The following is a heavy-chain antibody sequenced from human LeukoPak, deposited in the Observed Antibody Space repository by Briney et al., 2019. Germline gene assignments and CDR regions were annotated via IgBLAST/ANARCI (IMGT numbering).Heavy chain of an antibody. CDR2: IYHSGST. Sequence: KPSETLALTCAGSGYSISSGYYWGGSRAPPGKGGEGIGSIYHSGSTYYNPSLKSRVTISVDTSKNQFSLKLSSVTAADTAVYYCALSYSSPLDYFDYWGQGTLVTVSS. J-gene: IGHJ4*02. V-gene: IGHV4-38-2*01. CDR1: GYSISSGYY. CDR3: ALSYSSPLDYFDY. D-gene: IGHD6-13*01.